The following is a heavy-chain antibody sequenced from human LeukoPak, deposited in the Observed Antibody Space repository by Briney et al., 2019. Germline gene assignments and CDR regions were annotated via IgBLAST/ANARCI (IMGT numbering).Heavy chain of an antibody. J-gene: IGHJ1*01. CDR1: DYSISSDYY. CDR2: IYTSGST. D-gene: IGHD1-26*01. CDR3: ARVNQGRSGYFQH. Sequence: SETLSLTCTVSDYSISSDYYWGWIRQPPGKGLEWIGRIYTSGSTNYNPSLKSRVTMSVDTSKNQFSLKLSSVTAADTAVYYCARVNQGRSGYFQHWGQGTLVTVSS. V-gene: IGHV4-4*07.